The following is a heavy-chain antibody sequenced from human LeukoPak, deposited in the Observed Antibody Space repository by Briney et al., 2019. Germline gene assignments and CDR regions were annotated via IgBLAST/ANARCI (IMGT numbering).Heavy chain of an antibody. D-gene: IGHD6-6*01. J-gene: IGHJ6*03. CDR1: GYTFTSYA. CDR3: ARGESSSSSYYYYYMDV. CDR2: INTNTGNP. Sequence: ASVKVSCKASGYTFTSYAMNWVRQAPGKGLEWMGWINTNTGNPTYAQGFTGRFVFSLATSVSPAYLQISSLKAEDTAVYYCARGESSSSSYYYYYMDVWGKGTTVTVSS. V-gene: IGHV7-4-1*02.